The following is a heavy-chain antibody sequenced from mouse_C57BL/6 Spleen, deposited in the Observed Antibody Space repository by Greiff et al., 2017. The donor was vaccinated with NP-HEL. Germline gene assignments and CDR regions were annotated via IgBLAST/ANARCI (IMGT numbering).Heavy chain of an antibody. CDR2: IYPRDGST. J-gene: IGHJ2*01. CDR1: GYTFTSYD. Sequence: QVQLKESGPELVKPGASVKLSCKASGYTFTSYDINWVKQRPGQGLEWIGWIYPRDGSTKYNEKFKGKATLTVDTSSSTAYMELHSLTSEDSAVYFCARREGKRRYYFDYWGQGTTLTVSS. CDR3: ARREGKRRYYFDY. V-gene: IGHV1-85*01.